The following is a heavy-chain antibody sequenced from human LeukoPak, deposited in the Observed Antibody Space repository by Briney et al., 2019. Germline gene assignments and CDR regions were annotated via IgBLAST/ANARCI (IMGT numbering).Heavy chain of an antibody. J-gene: IGHJ6*03. V-gene: IGHV3-13*01. CDR3: ARGPPRGKNYYIDG. D-gene: IGHD1-1*01. CDR1: GFTFSSFD. Sequence: PGGSLRLSCAASGFTFSSFDMHWVRQPTGQGLEWVSTIGTASDTYYPGSVEGRFTLSRDNAKNSLYLQMNSLTAGDTAVYYCARGPPRGKNYYIDGRGKGATVTVSS. CDR2: IGTASDT.